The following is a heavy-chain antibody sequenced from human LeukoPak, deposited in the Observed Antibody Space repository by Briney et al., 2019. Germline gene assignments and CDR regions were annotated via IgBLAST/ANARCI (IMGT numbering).Heavy chain of an antibody. Sequence: SETLSLTCTVSGGSISSSSYYWGWIRQPPGKGLEWIGSIYYSGSTYYNPSLKSRVTISVDTSKNQFSLKLSSVTAADTAVYYCARHREMGAFDIWGQGTMVTVSS. J-gene: IGHJ3*02. D-gene: IGHD5-24*01. CDR3: ARHREMGAFDI. CDR2: IYYSGST. V-gene: IGHV4-39*01. CDR1: GGSISSSSYY.